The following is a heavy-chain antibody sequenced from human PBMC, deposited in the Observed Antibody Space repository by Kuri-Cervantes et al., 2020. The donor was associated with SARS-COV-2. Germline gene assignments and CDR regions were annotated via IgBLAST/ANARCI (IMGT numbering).Heavy chain of an antibody. Sequence: ETLSLTCLTSGFTFSSYNMNWVRQAPGKGLEWVSSISSSSTYVYYADSVKGRFTISRDNAKNSLYLQMNSLRDEDTAVYYCARGAHDYGGNSRAGYFDCWGQGTLVTVSS. CDR1: GFTFSSYN. V-gene: IGHV3-21*01. CDR2: ISSSSTYV. CDR3: ARGAHDYGGNSRAGYFDC. J-gene: IGHJ4*02. D-gene: IGHD4-23*01.